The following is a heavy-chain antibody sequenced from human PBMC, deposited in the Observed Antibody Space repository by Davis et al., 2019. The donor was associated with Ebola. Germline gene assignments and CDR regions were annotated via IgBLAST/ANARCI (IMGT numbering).Heavy chain of an antibody. V-gene: IGHV3-74*01. CDR3: ARGVGTVTTTWPMDFDY. J-gene: IGHJ4*02. CDR1: GFTFSSYW. CDR2: INSDGSST. D-gene: IGHD4-17*01. Sequence: HTGGSLRLSCAASGFTFSSYWMHWVRQAPGKGLVWVSRINSDGSSTSYADSVKGRFTISRDNAKNTLYLQMNSLRAEDTAVYYCARGVGTVTTTWPMDFDYWGQGTLVTVSS.